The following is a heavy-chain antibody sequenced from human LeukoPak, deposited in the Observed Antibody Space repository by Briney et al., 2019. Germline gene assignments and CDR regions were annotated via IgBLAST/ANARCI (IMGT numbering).Heavy chain of an antibody. CDR2: IYSGGST. Sequence: GGSLRLSCAASGFSLRTSWMSWVRQAPGKGLEWVSVIYSGGSTYYADSVKGRFTISRDNSKNTLYLQMNSLRAEDTAVYYCARGSLFGYDSSGYRFYWGQGTLVTVSS. D-gene: IGHD3-22*01. V-gene: IGHV3-53*01. CDR1: GFSLRTSW. J-gene: IGHJ4*02. CDR3: ARGSLFGYDSSGYRFY.